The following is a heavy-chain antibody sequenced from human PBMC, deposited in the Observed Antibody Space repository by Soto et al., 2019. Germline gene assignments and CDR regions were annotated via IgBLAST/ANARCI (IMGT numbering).Heavy chain of an antibody. J-gene: IGHJ4*02. V-gene: IGHV4-59*08. D-gene: IGHD3-10*01. CDR3: ASRSLLWFGDPAYYFDY. CDR1: GGSISSYY. Sequence: ETLSLTCTVSGGSISSYYWSCIRQPPGKGLEWIGYIYYSGSTNYNPSLKSRVTISVDTSKNQFSLKVPSVTAADTAVYFCASRSLLWFGDPAYYFDYWGQGTLVTVSS. CDR2: IYYSGST.